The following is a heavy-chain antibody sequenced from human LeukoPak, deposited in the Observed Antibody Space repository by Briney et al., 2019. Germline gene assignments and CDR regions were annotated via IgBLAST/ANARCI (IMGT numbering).Heavy chain of an antibody. CDR2: IYPGDSDT. CDR1: GYSFTTYW. J-gene: IGHJ4*02. Sequence: GESLKISCKGSGYSFTTYWIGWVRQMPGKGLEWMGVIYPGDSDTRYSPSLQGQVTISADKSISTASLQWSSLKASDTAMYYCARHYSLTGHFDYWGQGTLVTVSS. V-gene: IGHV5-51*01. D-gene: IGHD3-9*01. CDR3: ARHYSLTGHFDY.